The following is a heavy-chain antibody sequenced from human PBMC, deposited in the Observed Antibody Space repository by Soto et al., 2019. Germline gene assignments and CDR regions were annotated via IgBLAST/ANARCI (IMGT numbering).Heavy chain of an antibody. V-gene: IGHV3-30*18. CDR2: ISYDGSNK. Sequence: GGSLRLSCAASGFTFSSYGMHWVRQAPGKGLEWVAVISYDGSNKYYADSVKGRFTISRDNSKNTLYLQMNSLRAEDTAVYYCAKGYSSGWYRSGYNWFDPWGQGTLVTVSS. J-gene: IGHJ5*02. CDR1: GFTFSSYG. CDR3: AKGYSSGWYRSGYNWFDP. D-gene: IGHD6-19*01.